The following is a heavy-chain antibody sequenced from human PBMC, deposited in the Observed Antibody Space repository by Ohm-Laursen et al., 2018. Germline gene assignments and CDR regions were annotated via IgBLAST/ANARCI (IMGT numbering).Heavy chain of an antibody. D-gene: IGHD6-19*01. Sequence: GSLRLSCAASGFTFSSYSMNWVRQAPGKGLEWVSSISSSSSYIYYADSVKGRFTISRDNSKNTLYLQMNSLRAEDTAVYYCAKAGGAQWLVQYFQHWGQGTLVTVSS. CDR2: ISSSSSYI. CDR1: GFTFSSYS. V-gene: IGHV3-21*01. CDR3: AKAGGAQWLVQYFQH. J-gene: IGHJ1*01.